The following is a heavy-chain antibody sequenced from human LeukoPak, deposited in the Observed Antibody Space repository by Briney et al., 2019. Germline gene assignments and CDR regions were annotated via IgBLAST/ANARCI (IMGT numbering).Heavy chain of an antibody. J-gene: IGHJ4*02. CDR3: ARESQTLKRAILGGSLYY. CDR1: GYSISSGYY. Sequence: PLETLSLTCTVSGYSISSGYYWGWIRQPPGKGLEWIGSIYHSGSTYYNPSLKSRVTISVDTSKNQFSLKLSSVTAADTAVYYCARESQTLKRAILGGSLYYWGQGTLVTVSS. V-gene: IGHV4-38-2*02. CDR2: IYHSGST. D-gene: IGHD1-26*01.